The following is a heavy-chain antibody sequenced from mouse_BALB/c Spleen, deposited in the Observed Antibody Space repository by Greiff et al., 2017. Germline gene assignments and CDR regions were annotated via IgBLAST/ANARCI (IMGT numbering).Heavy chain of an antibody. CDR1: GYTFTDYE. CDR3: TRCLSTMITTGYAMDY. D-gene: IGHD2-4*01. Sequence: VQLQQSGAELVRPGASVTLSCKASGYTFTDYEMHWVKQTPVHGLEWIGAIYPETGGTAYNQKFKGKATLTADKSSSTAYMELRSLTSEDSAVYYCTRCLSTMITTGYAMDYWGQGTSVTVSS. CDR2: IYPETGGT. J-gene: IGHJ4*01. V-gene: IGHV1-15*01.